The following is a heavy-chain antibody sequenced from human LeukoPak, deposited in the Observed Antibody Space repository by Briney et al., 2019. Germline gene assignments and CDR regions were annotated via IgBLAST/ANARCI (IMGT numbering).Heavy chain of an antibody. CDR1: GGSFSGYY. CDR2: INHSGST. J-gene: IGHJ4*02. CDR3: ARGGIAVAGNDY. D-gene: IGHD6-19*01. V-gene: IGHV4-34*01. Sequence: PSETLSLTCAVYGGSFSGYYWSWIRQPPGRGLEWIGEINHSGSTNYNPSLKSRVTISVDTSKNQFSLKLSSVTAADTAVYYCARGGIAVAGNDYWGQGTLVTVSS.